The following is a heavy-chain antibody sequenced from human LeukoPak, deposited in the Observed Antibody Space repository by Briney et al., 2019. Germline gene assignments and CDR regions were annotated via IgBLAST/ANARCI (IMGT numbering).Heavy chain of an antibody. D-gene: IGHD5-18*01. Sequence: GGSLRLSCAASGFTVSSNYMSWVRQAPVKGLEWVSVIYSGGSTYYADSVKGRFTISRDNSKNTLYLQMNSLRAEDTAVYYCARDLDTAMATPGRDYWGQGTLVTVSS. CDR2: IYSGGST. J-gene: IGHJ4*02. CDR3: ARDLDTAMATPGRDY. CDR1: GFTVSSNY. V-gene: IGHV3-66*01.